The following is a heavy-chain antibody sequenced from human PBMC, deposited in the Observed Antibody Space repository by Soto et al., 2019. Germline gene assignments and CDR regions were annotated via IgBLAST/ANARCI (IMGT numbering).Heavy chain of an antibody. CDR2: IKSKTDGGTT. CDR1: GFTFSNAW. Sequence: GGSLRLSCAASGFTFSNAWMSWVRQAPGKGLEWVGRIKSKTDGGTTDYAAPVKGRFTISRDDSKNTLDLQMNSRKTEDTAVYYCTTAAYGDYLNYYYYYYMDVWGKGTTVTVSS. CDR3: TTAAYGDYLNYYYYYYMDV. V-gene: IGHV3-15*01. J-gene: IGHJ6*03. D-gene: IGHD4-17*01.